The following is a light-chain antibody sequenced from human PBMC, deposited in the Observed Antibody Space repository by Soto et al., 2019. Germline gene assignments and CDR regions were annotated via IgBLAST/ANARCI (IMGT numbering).Light chain of an antibody. J-gene: IGLJ2*01. CDR2: DVS. CDR3: SSYTSSSKGV. V-gene: IGLV2-14*01. CDR1: SSAVGGYNY. Sequence: QSALTQPASVSGSPGQSIPISCTGTSSAVGGYNYVSWYQQHPGKAPKLMIYDVSNRPSGVSNRFSGSKSGNTASLTISGLQAEDEADYYCSSYTSSSKGVFGGGTKLTVL.